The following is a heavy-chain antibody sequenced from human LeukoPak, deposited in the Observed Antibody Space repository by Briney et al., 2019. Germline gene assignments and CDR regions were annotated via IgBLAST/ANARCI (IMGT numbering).Heavy chain of an antibody. CDR2: IYSGGST. CDR1: GFTVSSNY. J-gene: IGHJ4*02. CDR3: AKNPLSVDTAMGYYFDY. D-gene: IGHD5-18*01. V-gene: IGHV3-66*01. Sequence: GGSLRLSCAASGFTVSSNYMSWVRQAPGKGLEWVSVIYSGGSTYYADSVKGRFTISRDNSKNTLYLQMNSLRAEDTAVYYCAKNPLSVDTAMGYYFDYWGQGTLVTVSS.